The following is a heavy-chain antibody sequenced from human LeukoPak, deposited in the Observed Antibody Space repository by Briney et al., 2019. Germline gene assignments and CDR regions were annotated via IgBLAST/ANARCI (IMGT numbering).Heavy chain of an antibody. J-gene: IGHJ6*02. CDR3: AKAEPPGRYYYYGMDV. CDR1: GFTFDDYA. V-gene: IGHV3-9*01. D-gene: IGHD1-26*01. Sequence: GGSLRLSCAAPGFTFDDYAMHWVRQAPGKGLEWVSGISWNSGSIGYADSVKGRFTISRDNAKNSLYLQMNSLRAEDTALYYCAKAEPPGRYYYYGMDVWGQGTTVTVSS. CDR2: ISWNSGSI.